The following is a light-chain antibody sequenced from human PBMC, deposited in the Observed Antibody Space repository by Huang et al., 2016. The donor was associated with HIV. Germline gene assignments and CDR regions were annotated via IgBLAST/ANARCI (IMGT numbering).Light chain of an antibody. CDR3: QQSFTVRRT. CDR1: QNIAKS. Sequence: DIQMTQSPPSLSASVGDRVTFTCRADQNIAKSLNWYQQKPWKAPKLLIYTASTLESGVPSRFSGSGCGSHFTLNITNLKPEDFATYYCQQSFTVRRTFG. J-gene: IGKJ1*01. CDR2: TAS. V-gene: IGKV1-39*01.